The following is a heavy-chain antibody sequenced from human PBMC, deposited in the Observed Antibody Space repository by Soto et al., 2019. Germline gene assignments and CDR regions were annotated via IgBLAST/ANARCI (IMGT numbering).Heavy chain of an antibody. D-gene: IGHD2-15*01. Sequence: QVQLVQSGAEVKKPGSSVKVSCKAPGGTFSSYAISWVRQAPGQGLEWMGGIIPIFATAKYAQKFQGRVTITADESTSTGYMELSSRRSEHTAVYYCARSQGGSSSLDIYYYYYYGMDVWGQGTTVTVSS. CDR2: IIPIFATA. CDR3: ARSQGGSSSLDIYYYYYYGMDV. J-gene: IGHJ6*02. V-gene: IGHV1-69*01. CDR1: GGTFSSYA.